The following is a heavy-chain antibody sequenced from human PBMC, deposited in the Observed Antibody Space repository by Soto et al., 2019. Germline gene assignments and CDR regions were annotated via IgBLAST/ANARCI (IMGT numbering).Heavy chain of an antibody. J-gene: IGHJ4*02. D-gene: IGHD3-16*01. CDR2: TSYDGSNN. V-gene: IGHV3-33*05. CDR3: ARWGTTGGLDV. CDR1: GFTFRSYV. Sequence: QVQLVEAGGGVVQPGTSLRLSCVGSGFTFRSYVIHWVRQAPGKGLEWVALTSYDGSNNFYGDSVTGRFTISRDNSRNTVELQMDSLRLEDTALYYSARWGTTGGLDVWGQGTLVSVSS.